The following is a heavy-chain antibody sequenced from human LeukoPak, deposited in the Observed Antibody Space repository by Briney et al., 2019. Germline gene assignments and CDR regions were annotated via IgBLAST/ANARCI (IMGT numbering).Heavy chain of an antibody. CDR2: IYTSGST. J-gene: IGHJ1*01. CDR1: GGSISSGSYY. V-gene: IGHV4-61*02. Sequence: PSQTLSLTCTVSGGSISSGSYYWSWIRQPAGKGLEWIGRIYTSGSTNYNPSLKSRVTISVDTSKNQFSLKLSSVTAADTAVYYCARSIVGATTRGGAFQHWGQGTLVTVSS. CDR3: ARSIVGATTRGGAFQH. D-gene: IGHD1-26*01.